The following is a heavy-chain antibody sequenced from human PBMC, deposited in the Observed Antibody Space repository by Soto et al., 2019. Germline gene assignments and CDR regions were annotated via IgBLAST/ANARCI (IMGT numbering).Heavy chain of an antibody. D-gene: IGHD4-4*01. J-gene: IGHJ5*02. Sequence: PGESLKISCKGSGYSFTSYWIGWVRQMPGKGLEWMGIIYPGDSDTRYSPSFQGQVTIAADKSISTAYLQWSSLKASDTAMYYCAKHRRGHSNSYNWFDPWGQGTLVTVSS. CDR1: GYSFTSYW. CDR2: IYPGDSDT. CDR3: AKHRRGHSNSYNWFDP. V-gene: IGHV5-51*01.